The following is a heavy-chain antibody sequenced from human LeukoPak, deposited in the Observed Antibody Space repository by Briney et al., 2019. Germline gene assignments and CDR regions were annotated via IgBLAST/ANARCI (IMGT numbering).Heavy chain of an antibody. CDR3: ARGPDYGGNSPLGY. J-gene: IGHJ4*02. V-gene: IGHV4-31*03. CDR2: IYYSGST. Sequence: SETLSLTCTVSGGSISSGGYYWSWIRQHPGKGLEWIGYIYYSGSTYYNPSLKSRVTISVDTSKNQFSLKLSSVTAEDTAVYYCARGPDYGGNSPLGYWGQGTLVTVSS. CDR1: GGSISSGGYY. D-gene: IGHD4-23*01.